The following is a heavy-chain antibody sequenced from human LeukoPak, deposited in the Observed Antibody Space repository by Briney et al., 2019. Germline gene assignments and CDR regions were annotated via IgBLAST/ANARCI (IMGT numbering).Heavy chain of an antibody. J-gene: IGHJ4*02. Sequence: GGSLRLSCAASGFSFSTDSMYWGCQTPGEGVGWVSYSSSSGRAIYYADSVRSRFTMSTDNAKNSLFLQMDSLRDEDTAVYYCARDKGNDYGTYDNWGQGTLVTVSS. D-gene: IGHD4-17*01. V-gene: IGHV3-48*02. CDR1: GFSFSTDS. CDR3: ARDKGNDYGTYDN. CDR2: SSSSGRAI.